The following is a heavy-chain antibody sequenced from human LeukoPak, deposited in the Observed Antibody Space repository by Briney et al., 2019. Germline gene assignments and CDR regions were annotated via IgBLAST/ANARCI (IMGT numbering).Heavy chain of an antibody. Sequence: GGSLRLSCAASGFTFSSYWMSWVRQAPGKGLEWVANIKQDGSEKYYVDSVKGRFTISRDNAKNSLYLQMNSLRAEDTAVYYGARVVGGYNYTYYYYYGMDVWGQGTTVTVSS. V-gene: IGHV3-7*04. CDR3: ARVVGGYNYTYYYYYGMDV. CDR1: GFTFSSYW. CDR2: IKQDGSEK. J-gene: IGHJ6*02. D-gene: IGHD1-26*01.